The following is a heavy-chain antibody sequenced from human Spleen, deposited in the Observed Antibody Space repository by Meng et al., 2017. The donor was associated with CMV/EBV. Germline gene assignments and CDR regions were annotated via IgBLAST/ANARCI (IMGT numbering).Heavy chain of an antibody. CDR3: ARDPDDSSGYSLDY. D-gene: IGHD3-22*01. CDR1: GFTFSSYA. CDR2: ISYDGSNK. J-gene: IGHJ4*02. V-gene: IGHV3-30-3*01. Sequence: GESLKISCAASGFTFSSYAMHWVRQAPGKGLEWVAVISYDGSNKYYADSVKGRFTISRDNSKNTLYLQMNSLRAEDTAVYYCARDPDDSSGYSLDYWGQGMLVTVSS.